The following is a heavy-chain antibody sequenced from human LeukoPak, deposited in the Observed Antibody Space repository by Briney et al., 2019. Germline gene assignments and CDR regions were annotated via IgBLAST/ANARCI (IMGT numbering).Heavy chain of an antibody. Sequence: ASVKVSCKVSGYTLTELSMHWVRQAPGQGLEWMGLINPSGGSTSYAQKFQGRVTMTRDTSTSTVYMELSSLRSEDTAVYYCAAALITMVRGVMSYWGQGTLVTVSS. D-gene: IGHD3-10*01. V-gene: IGHV1-46*01. CDR2: INPSGGST. CDR3: AAALITMVRGVMSY. J-gene: IGHJ4*02. CDR1: GYTLTELS.